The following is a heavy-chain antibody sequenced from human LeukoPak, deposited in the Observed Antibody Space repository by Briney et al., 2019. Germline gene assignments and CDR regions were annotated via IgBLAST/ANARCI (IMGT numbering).Heavy chain of an antibody. CDR2: ISGSGGST. V-gene: IGHV3-23*01. CDR3: AKDPLWFGESGTDY. D-gene: IGHD3-10*01. CDR1: GFTFSSYA. Sequence: PGGSLRLSCAASGFTFSSYAMSWVRQAPGKGLEWVSAISGSGGSTYYADSVKGRFTISRDNSKNTLYLQMNSLRAEDTAVYYCAKDPLWFGESGTDYWGQGTLVTVSS. J-gene: IGHJ4*02.